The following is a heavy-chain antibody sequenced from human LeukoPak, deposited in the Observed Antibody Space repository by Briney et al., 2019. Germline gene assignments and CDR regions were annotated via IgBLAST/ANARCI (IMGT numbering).Heavy chain of an antibody. Sequence: GASVKVSCKASGGTFSSYAISWVRQAPGQGLEWMGRIIPIFGTANYAQKFQGRVTITTDESTSTAYMEPSSLRSEDTAVYYCAREWYYYDSSGSENYYFDYWGQGTLVTVSS. V-gene: IGHV1-69*05. CDR1: GGTFSSYA. CDR3: AREWYYYDSSGSENYYFDY. CDR2: IIPIFGTA. D-gene: IGHD3-22*01. J-gene: IGHJ4*02.